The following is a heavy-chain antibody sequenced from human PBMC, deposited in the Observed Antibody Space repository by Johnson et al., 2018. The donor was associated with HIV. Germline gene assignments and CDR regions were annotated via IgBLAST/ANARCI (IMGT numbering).Heavy chain of an antibody. J-gene: IGHJ3*01. CDR3: ARVPGSRAGDAFDV. CDR2: ISSNGGST. Sequence: VQLVESGGGLVQPGGSLRLSCAASGFTFSSYAMHWVRQAPGKGLEYVSAISSNGGSTYYANSVKGRFTISRDNSKNTLYMQMNSLRAEDTAVYYCARVPGSRAGDAFDVWGTGTMVTVSS. CDR1: GFTFSSYA. V-gene: IGHV3-64*01. D-gene: IGHD1-1*01.